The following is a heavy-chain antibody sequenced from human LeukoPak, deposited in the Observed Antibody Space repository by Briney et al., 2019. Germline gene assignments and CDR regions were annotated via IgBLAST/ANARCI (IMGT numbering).Heavy chain of an antibody. CDR1: GFTFRSYW. CDR3: AREVSGSSYFDY. J-gene: IGHJ4*02. Sequence: GGSLRLSCAASGFTFRSYWMHWVRQAPGKGLVWVSRINSDGSSTNYADSVKGRLTISRDNAKNTLYLHMNSLRAEDTAVYYCAREVSGSSYFDYWGQGTRVTVSS. V-gene: IGHV3-74*01. D-gene: IGHD1-26*01. CDR2: INSDGSST.